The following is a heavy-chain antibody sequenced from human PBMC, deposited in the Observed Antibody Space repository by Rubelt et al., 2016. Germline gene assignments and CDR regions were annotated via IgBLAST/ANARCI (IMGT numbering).Heavy chain of an antibody. V-gene: IGHV1-3*01. CDR1: GYTFTSYV. CDR3: ARGYCSGGSCYYFDY. J-gene: IGHJ4*02. Sequence: QVQLVQSGAEVKKPGASVKVSCKASGYTFTSYVMHWVRQAPGQRLEWMGWINAGNGNTKYSQKFQGRVTITRDTSASTAYMELSSLRSEDTAVYYCARGYCSGGSCYYFDYWGQGTLVTVSS. D-gene: IGHD2-15*01. CDR2: INAGNGNT.